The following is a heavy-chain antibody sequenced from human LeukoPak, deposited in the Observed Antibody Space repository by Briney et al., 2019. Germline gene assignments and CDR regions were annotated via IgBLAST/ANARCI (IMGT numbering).Heavy chain of an antibody. CDR1: GFSFSSYS. Sequence: GGSLRLSCAASGFSFSSYSMNWVRQAPGKGLEWVSYISNSDSTVYYADSVKGRFTISRDNAKFSLLLQMNTLRDEDTAVYYCARDAATIGTYWYFDLWGRGTLVTVSS. V-gene: IGHV3-48*02. J-gene: IGHJ2*01. D-gene: IGHD1-1*01. CDR2: ISNSDSTV. CDR3: ARDAATIGTYWYFDL.